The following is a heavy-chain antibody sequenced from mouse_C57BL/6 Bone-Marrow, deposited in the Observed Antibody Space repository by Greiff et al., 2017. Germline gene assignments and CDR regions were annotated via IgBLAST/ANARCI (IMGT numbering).Heavy chain of an antibody. CDR1: GFSLTSYG. V-gene: IGHV2-2*01. D-gene: IGHD1-1*01. CDR3: ARASITTLVGYFDV. J-gene: IGHJ1*03. CDR2: IWSGGST. Sequence: VQLQQSGPGLVQPSQSLSITCTVSGFSLTSYGVHWVRQSPGKGLEWLGVIWSGGSTDYSAAFISRLSISKDNSKSQVFFKMNSLQADDTAIYYCARASITTLVGYFDVWGTGTPGTVSS.